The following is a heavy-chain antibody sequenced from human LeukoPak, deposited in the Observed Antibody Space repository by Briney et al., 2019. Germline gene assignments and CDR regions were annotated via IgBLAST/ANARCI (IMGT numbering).Heavy chain of an antibody. CDR1: GFTFSSYG. Sequence: PGGSLRLSCAASGFTFSSYGMHWVRQAPGKGLEWVAFIRYDGSNKYYADSVKGRFTISRDNSKNTLYLQMNSLRAEDTAVYYCAKDGRFGDYYYYYMDVWGKGTTATVS. CDR3: AKDGRFGDYYYYYMDV. J-gene: IGHJ6*03. CDR2: IRYDGSNK. D-gene: IGHD3-10*01. V-gene: IGHV3-30*02.